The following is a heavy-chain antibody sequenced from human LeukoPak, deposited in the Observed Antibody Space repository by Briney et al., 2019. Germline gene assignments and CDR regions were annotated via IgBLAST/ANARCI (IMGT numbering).Heavy chain of an antibody. CDR1: GYTFTSYY. D-gene: IGHD6-13*01. V-gene: IGHV1-46*01. J-gene: IGHJ5*02. CDR3: ARGDGEAASLWENWSDP. CDR2: INPSGGST. Sequence: ASVKVSCKASGYTFTSYYMHWVRQAPGQGLEWMGIINPSGGSTSYAQKFQGRVTMTRDMSTSTVYMELSSLRSEDTAVYYCARGDGEAASLWENWSDPWGQGTLVTVSS.